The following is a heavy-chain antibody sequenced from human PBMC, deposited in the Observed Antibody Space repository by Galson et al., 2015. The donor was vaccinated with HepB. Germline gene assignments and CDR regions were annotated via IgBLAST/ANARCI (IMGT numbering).Heavy chain of an antibody. CDR3: ARGVYYDSTGYQGTAFDI. Sequence: SLRLSCAASGFTFTRYALHWVRQAPGKGLEWVAVISYDGSKKYFADSVKGRFTLSRDNSKNTLYLQMNSLRADDTALYYCARGVYYDSTGYQGTAFDIWGQGIMVTVSS. J-gene: IGHJ3*02. V-gene: IGHV3-30-3*01. CDR2: ISYDGSKK. D-gene: IGHD3-22*01. CDR1: GFTFTRYA.